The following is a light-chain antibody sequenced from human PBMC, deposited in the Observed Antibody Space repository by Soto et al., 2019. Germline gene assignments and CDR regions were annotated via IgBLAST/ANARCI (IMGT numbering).Light chain of an antibody. CDR3: SSRTSTSAVV. CDR2: EVS. Sequence: QPASVSGSPGQSITISCTGTSSDVDVYSYVSWYQQHPGKAPKLMIYEVSNRPSGISDRFSGSMSGNTASLTISGLQAEDEADYYCSSRTSTSAVVFGGGTKVTVL. CDR1: SSDVDVYSY. V-gene: IGLV2-14*01. J-gene: IGLJ3*02.